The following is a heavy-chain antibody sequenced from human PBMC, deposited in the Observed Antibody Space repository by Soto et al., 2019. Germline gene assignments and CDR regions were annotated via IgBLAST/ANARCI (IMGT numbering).Heavy chain of an antibody. J-gene: IGHJ4*01. V-gene: IGHV3-15*05. CDR3: STDEWE. CDR1: GFDFSNCW. D-gene: IGHD1-26*01. Sequence: EVQLVEAGGGLVKPGGSLRLSCAAFGFDFSNCWMSWVRQAPGKGMERVGRSKSKWDGGTTEYAAPVKGIFTNSSDDSKIMLFLQMDSLQIENRAVYYCSTDEWEWGQGALVTVSS. CDR2: SKSKWDGGTT.